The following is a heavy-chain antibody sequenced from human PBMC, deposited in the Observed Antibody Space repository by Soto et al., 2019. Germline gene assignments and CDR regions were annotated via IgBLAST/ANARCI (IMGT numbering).Heavy chain of an antibody. Sequence: SVKVSCKASGGTFSSYAISWVRQAPGQGLEWMGGIIPIFGTANYAQKFQGRVTITADESTSTAYMELSSLRSEDTAVYYCASSRIGSSSSNYRRNYYYGMDVWGQGTTVTVSS. V-gene: IGHV1-69*13. CDR2: IIPIFGTA. CDR3: ASSRIGSSSSNYRRNYYYGMDV. D-gene: IGHD6-6*01. CDR1: GGTFSSYA. J-gene: IGHJ6*02.